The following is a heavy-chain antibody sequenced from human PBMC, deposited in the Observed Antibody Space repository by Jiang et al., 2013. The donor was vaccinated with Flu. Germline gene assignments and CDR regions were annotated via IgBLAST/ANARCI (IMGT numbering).Heavy chain of an antibody. CDR3: ARSSGYSVR. V-gene: IGHV5-10-1*01. CDR2: IDPSDSYT. Sequence: GWVRQMPGKGLEWMGRIDPSDSYTNYSPSFQGHVTISADKSISTAYLQWSSLKASDTAMYYCARSSGYSVRWGQGTLVTVSS. J-gene: IGHJ4*02. D-gene: IGHD3-22*01.